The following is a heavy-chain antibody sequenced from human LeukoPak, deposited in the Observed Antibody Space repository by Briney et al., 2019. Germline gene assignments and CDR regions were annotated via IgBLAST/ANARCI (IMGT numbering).Heavy chain of an antibody. CDR2: ISSSSSYI. CDR3: ARDPGGSTSPSN. CDR1: GFTFSSYS. V-gene: IGHV3-21*01. Sequence: PGGSLRLSCAASGFTFSSYSMNWVRQAPGKGLEWVSSISSSSSYIYYADSVKGRFTISRDNAKNSLYLQMNSLRAEDTAVYYCARDPGGSTSPSNWGQGTLVTVSS. J-gene: IGHJ4*02. D-gene: IGHD1-26*01.